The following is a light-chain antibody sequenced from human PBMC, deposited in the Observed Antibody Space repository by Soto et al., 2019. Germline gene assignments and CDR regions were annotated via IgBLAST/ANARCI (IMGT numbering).Light chain of an antibody. V-gene: IGLV2-14*01. CDR3: SSYTSSNTLV. CDR1: SSDIGGYNY. CDR2: EVT. Sequence: QSVLTQPASVSGSPGQSITISCTEGSSDIGGYNYVSWFQQHPGKAPKLMIYEVTNRPSGVSNRFSGSKSGSTASLTISGLQDEDEADYYCSSYTSSNTLVFGNGTKVTAL. J-gene: IGLJ1*01.